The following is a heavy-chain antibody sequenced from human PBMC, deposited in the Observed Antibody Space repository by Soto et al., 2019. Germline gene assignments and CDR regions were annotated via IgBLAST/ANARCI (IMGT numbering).Heavy chain of an antibody. J-gene: IGHJ6*03. D-gene: IGHD3-16*02. Sequence: EVQLVESGGGLVKPGGSLRLSCAASGFTFSSYSMNWVRQAPGKGLEWVSSISSSSSYIYYADSVKGRFTISRDNAKNSLYLQMNSLRAEDTAVYYCARDSYDYIWGSYRYYYYYYMDVWGKGTTVTVSS. CDR2: ISSSSSYI. CDR1: GFTFSSYS. CDR3: ARDSYDYIWGSYRYYYYYYMDV. V-gene: IGHV3-21*01.